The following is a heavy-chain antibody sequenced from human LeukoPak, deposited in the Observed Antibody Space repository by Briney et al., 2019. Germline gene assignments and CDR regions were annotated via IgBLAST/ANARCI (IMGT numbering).Heavy chain of an antibody. D-gene: IGHD6-13*01. CDR3: AREGSSWPMDFDY. CDR1: GFTFSSHS. Sequence: GGSLRLSCAASGFTFSSHSMNWVRQAPGKGREGVSSISSSSSYIYYADSVKGRFTISRDNAKNSLYLQMNSLRAEDTAVYYCAREGSSWPMDFDYWGQGNLVTVSS. J-gene: IGHJ4*02. CDR2: ISSSSSYI. V-gene: IGHV3-21*01.